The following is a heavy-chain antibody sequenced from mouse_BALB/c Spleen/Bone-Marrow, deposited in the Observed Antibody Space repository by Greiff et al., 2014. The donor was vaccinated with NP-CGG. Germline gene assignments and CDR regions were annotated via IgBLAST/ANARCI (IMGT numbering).Heavy chain of an antibody. CDR1: GFSFSDYY. V-gene: IGHV5-12*02. CDR3: ARLGDYSYFDY. D-gene: IGHD1-1*01. CDR2: ISNGGGST. J-gene: IGHJ2*01. Sequence: EVMLVESGGGLAQPGGSLKLSCATSGFSFSDYYMYWIRQTPEKRLEWVAYISNGGGSTYYPDTVKGRFTISRDNAKNTLYLQMSRLKSEDTAMYYCARLGDYSYFDYWGQGTTLTVSS.